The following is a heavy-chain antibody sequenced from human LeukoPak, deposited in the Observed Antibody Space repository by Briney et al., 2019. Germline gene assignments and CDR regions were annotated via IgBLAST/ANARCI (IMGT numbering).Heavy chain of an antibody. Sequence: GGSLRLSCAASGFTFSNYGMNWVRQAPGKGLEWVSYISSSSSYIYYADSVKGRFTISRDNAKNSLYLQMNSLRAEDTAVYYCARDLRGSGSYPPGYWGQGTLVTVSS. CDR3: ARDLRGSGSYPPGY. J-gene: IGHJ4*02. D-gene: IGHD1-26*01. CDR1: GFTFSNYG. V-gene: IGHV3-21*01. CDR2: ISSSSSYI.